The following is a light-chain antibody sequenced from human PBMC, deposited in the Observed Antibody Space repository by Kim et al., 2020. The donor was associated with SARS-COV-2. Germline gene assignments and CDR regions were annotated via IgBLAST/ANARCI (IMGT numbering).Light chain of an antibody. CDR3: QQYNSYSSYT. Sequence: DIQMTQSPSTLSASVGDRVTITCRASQSISSWLAWYQQKPGKAPKLLIYKASSLESGVPSRFSGSGSVTEFTLTISSLQPDDFATYYGQQYNSYSSYTFGQGTKLEI. CDR1: QSISSW. J-gene: IGKJ2*01. CDR2: KAS. V-gene: IGKV1-5*03.